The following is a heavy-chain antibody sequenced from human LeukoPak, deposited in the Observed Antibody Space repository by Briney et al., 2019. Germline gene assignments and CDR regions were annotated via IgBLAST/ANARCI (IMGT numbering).Heavy chain of an antibody. V-gene: IGHV3-11*01. CDR1: GFTFSDYH. CDR2: LSPGGGTI. CDR3: TIGRDIAVAGPGRYCDH. D-gene: IGHD6-19*01. J-gene: IGHJ4*02. Sequence: GGCLRLSCAASGFTFSDYHMNWIRQAPGKGMEWLSYLSPGGGTIYFADSVRGRFTNYRDNAKHSLYLQMNSLTADDTAGYYCTIGRDIAVAGPGRYCDHWGQGTLVTVSS.